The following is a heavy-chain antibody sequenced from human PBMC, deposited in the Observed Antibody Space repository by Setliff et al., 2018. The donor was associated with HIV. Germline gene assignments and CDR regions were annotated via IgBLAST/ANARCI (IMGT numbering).Heavy chain of an antibody. CDR2: IYHNGNT. V-gene: IGHV4-38-2*01. CDR3: ARQRLGNCSGARCSFSGMDV. CDR1: GYSISRDYY. J-gene: IGHJ6*02. Sequence: SETLSLTCAVSGYSISRDYYWGWIRQPPGKGLEWIGSIYHNGNTYYSPSLKSRVTISVDTPRNQISLKLSSVTAADTAVYYCARQRLGNCSGARCSFSGMDVWGPGTTVTVSS. D-gene: IGHD2-15*01.